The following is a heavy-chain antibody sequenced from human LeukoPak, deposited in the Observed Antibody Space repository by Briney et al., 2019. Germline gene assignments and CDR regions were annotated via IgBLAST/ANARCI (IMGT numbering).Heavy chain of an antibody. CDR2: IFDIGNT. J-gene: IGHJ5*02. CDR3: AKGMMPDWFDP. Sequence: SETLSLTCTVSGGSMNDYYWTWVRQPPGRGLEWIGYIFDIGNTNYNPSLKSRVTISLDTSKNQFSLRLNSVTAADTAVYYCAKGMMPDWFDPWGQGALVTVSS. V-gene: IGHV4-59*01. CDR1: GGSMNDYY. D-gene: IGHD2-2*01.